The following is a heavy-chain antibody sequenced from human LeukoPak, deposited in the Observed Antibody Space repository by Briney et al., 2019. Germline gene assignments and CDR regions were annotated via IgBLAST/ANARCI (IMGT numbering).Heavy chain of an antibody. CDR2: IYNHGRT. J-gene: IGHJ2*01. Sequence: SETLSLTRTVSGASLTYWTWIRQPPGKALEWIGVIYNHGRTEYNPSLKSRVTISFYTSANEVSLKLRSVTAADTAVYYCARGLAGAHSGAIYSDLWGRGTVVTVSS. CDR1: GASLTY. D-gene: IGHD1-26*01. CDR3: ARGLAGAHSGAIYSDL. V-gene: IGHV4-59*01.